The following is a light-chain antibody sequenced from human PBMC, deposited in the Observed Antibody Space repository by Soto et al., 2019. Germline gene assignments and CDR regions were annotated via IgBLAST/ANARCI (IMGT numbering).Light chain of an antibody. CDR3: QHYNNWPPWT. Sequence: ETVMTQSPATLSVSPGERVTLSCRASQSVSSNLAWYQQRPGQAPRLLIYDASTRAPGIPARFGGSGSETEFTRTISSLQSEDFAVYYCQHYNNWPPWTFGQGTKGEVK. V-gene: IGKV3-15*01. J-gene: IGKJ1*01. CDR1: QSVSSN. CDR2: DAS.